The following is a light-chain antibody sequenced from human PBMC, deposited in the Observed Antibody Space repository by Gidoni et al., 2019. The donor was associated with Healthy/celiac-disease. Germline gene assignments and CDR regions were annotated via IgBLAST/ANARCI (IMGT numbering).Light chain of an antibody. CDR2: DFS. Sequence: QSALTQPASVSGSPGQSITISCTGTRSDVGGYNYVSWYQQHPGKAPKLMFYDFSNRPSGVAKRFSGSKSGNTASLTSAVFQAEDEADYYCSSYTSSSTLVVGGGTKLTVL. CDR1: RSDVGGYNY. CDR3: SSYTSSSTLV. J-gene: IGLJ2*01. V-gene: IGLV2-14*03.